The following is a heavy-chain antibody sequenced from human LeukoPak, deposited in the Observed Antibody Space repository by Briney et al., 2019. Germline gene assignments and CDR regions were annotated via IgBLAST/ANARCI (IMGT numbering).Heavy chain of an antibody. D-gene: IGHD2/OR15-2a*01. CDR1: GGSISSYY. CDR3: AGHHPRNTVDF. Sequence: PSETLSLTCTVPGGSISSYYWSWIRQPPGKGLEWIAYISDIGSINYNPSLKSRVTIPLDTSKNQFSLKLSSVTAADTAVYYCAGHHPRNTVDFWGQGTLVTVSS. J-gene: IGHJ4*02. V-gene: IGHV4-59*08. CDR2: ISDIGSI.